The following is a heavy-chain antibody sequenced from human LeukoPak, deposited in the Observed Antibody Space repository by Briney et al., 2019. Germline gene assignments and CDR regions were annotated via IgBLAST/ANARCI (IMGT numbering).Heavy chain of an antibody. Sequence: ASVRVSCKASGYTLTGYYMHWVRQAPGQGLEWMGWINPNSGGTSFAQKFQGRVTMTRDTSISTAYMELSSLRSDDTAVYYCARVGFCSGGLCPYYFDYWGQGTLVTVSS. CDR3: ARVGFCSGGLCPYYFDY. J-gene: IGHJ4*02. CDR2: INPNSGGT. V-gene: IGHV1-2*02. CDR1: GYTLTGYY. D-gene: IGHD2-15*01.